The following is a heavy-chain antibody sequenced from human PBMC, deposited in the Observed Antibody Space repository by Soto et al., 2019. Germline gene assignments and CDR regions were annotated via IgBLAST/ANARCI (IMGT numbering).Heavy chain of an antibody. V-gene: IGHV1-46*01. CDR1: GYTFTSYY. CDR3: AREYPGIAAAGKGFDY. CDR2: INPSGGST. D-gene: IGHD6-13*01. Sequence: QVQLVQSGAEVKKPGASVKVSCKASGYTFTSYYMHWVRQAPGQGLEWMGIINPSGGSTSYAQKFQGRVTMTRDTSTSTVDMELSSLRSEDTAVYYCAREYPGIAAAGKGFDYWGQGTLVTVSS. J-gene: IGHJ4*02.